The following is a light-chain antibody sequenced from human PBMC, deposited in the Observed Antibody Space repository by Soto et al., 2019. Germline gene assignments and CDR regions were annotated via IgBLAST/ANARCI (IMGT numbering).Light chain of an antibody. J-gene: IGKJ1*01. CDR2: AAS. CDR1: QSIRSY. CDR3: QQSYSTPWT. V-gene: IGKV1-39*01. Sequence: DIQLTQSPSSLSASLGARVTLTGLASQSIRSYLNWYQQKPGKAPKLLMYAASSLQSGVPSRFSGSGSGTDFTLTISSLETEDFATYYCQQSYSTPWTFGQGTMVDIK.